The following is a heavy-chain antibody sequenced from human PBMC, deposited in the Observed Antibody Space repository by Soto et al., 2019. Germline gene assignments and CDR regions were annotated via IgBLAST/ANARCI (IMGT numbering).Heavy chain of an antibody. Sequence: SETLSLTCAAYGGSFSGYYWSWIRQPPGKGLEWIGEINHSGSTNYNPSLKSRVTISVDTSKNQFSLKLSSVTAADTAVYYCARGLRLAYGMDVWGQGTTVTVSS. CDR1: GGSFSGYY. J-gene: IGHJ6*02. CDR3: ARGLRLAYGMDV. D-gene: IGHD4-17*01. CDR2: INHSGST. V-gene: IGHV4-34*01.